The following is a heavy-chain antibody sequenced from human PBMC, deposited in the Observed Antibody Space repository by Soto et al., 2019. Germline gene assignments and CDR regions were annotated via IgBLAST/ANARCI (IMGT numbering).Heavy chain of an antibody. CDR3: ARGLEMATILGAFDI. D-gene: IGHD5-12*01. V-gene: IGHV4-61*01. CDR1: GGSVSSCSYY. Sequence: PSETLSLTCTVSGGSVSSCSYYWSWIRRPPGKGLEWIGYIYYSGSTNYNPSLKSRVTISVDTSKNQFSLKLSSVTAADAAVYYCARGLEMATILGAFDIWGQGTMVTV. J-gene: IGHJ3*02. CDR2: IYYSGST.